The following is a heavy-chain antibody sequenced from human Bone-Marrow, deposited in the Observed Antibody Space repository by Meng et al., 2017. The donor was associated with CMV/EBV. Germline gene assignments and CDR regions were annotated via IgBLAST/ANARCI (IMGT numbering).Heavy chain of an antibody. V-gene: IGHV4-34*01. D-gene: IGHD6-6*01. CDR1: GFTFRDPY. CDR3: ARKSIAARGWFDP. J-gene: IGHJ5*02. CDR2: INHSGST. Sequence: CAASGFTFRDPYLSWFRPAPGMGLEWIGEINHSGSTNYNPSLKSRVTISVDTSKNQFSLKLSSVTAADTAVYYCARKSIAARGWFDPWGQGTLVTVSS.